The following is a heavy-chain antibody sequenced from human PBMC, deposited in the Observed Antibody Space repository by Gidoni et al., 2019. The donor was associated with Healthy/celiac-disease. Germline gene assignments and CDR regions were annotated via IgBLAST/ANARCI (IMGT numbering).Heavy chain of an antibody. CDR1: GFAFSSYA. V-gene: IGHV3-23*01. Sequence: VQLLESGGGLVQPGGSLRLSCAASGFAFSSYAISWVRQAPGKGLEWVSAISGSVGSTYYADSVKGRFTISRDNSKNTLYLQMNSLRAEDTAVYYCAKDKAVLLSGWGGSPPDYWGQGTLVTDSS. J-gene: IGHJ4*02. D-gene: IGHD6-19*01. CDR3: AKDKAVLLSGWGGSPPDY. CDR2: ISGSVGST.